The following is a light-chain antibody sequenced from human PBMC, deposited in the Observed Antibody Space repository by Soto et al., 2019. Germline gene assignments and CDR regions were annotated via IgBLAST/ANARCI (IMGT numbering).Light chain of an antibody. CDR1: QTISSW. CDR3: QHYNSYSEA. Sequence: DIQMTQSPYTLSGSVGDRVTITCRASQTISSWLAWYQQKPGKAPKLLIYKASTLKSGVPSRFSGIGSGTEFTITIRSLQPDDGATYDGQHYNSYSEAFGQGTKVEIK. V-gene: IGKV1-5*03. J-gene: IGKJ1*01. CDR2: KAS.